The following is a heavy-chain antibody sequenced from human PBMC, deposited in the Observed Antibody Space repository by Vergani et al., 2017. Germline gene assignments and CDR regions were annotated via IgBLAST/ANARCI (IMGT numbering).Heavy chain of an antibody. CDR1: GFTFSSYW. Sequence: EVQLVESGGGLVQPGGSLRLSCAASGFTFSSYWMHWVRQAPGKGLVWVSRINSDGSSTSYADSVKGRFTISRDNAKNTLYLQMNSLRAEDTAVYYCERYLGHSSGWYAAGNAFDIWGQGTRVTVSS. CDR3: ERYLGHSSGWYAAGNAFDI. J-gene: IGHJ3*02. V-gene: IGHV3-74*01. CDR2: INSDGSST. D-gene: IGHD6-19*01.